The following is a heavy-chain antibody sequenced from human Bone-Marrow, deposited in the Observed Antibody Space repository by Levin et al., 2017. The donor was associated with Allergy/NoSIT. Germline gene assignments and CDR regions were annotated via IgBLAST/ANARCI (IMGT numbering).Heavy chain of an antibody. CDR3: ARDRQDYYGSGSYYKSWFDP. CDR2: ISSSSSYI. D-gene: IGHD3-10*01. CDR1: GFTFSSYS. J-gene: IGHJ5*02. V-gene: IGHV3-21*01. Sequence: GESLKISCAASGFTFSSYSMNWVRQAPGKGLEWVSSISSSSSYIYYADSVKGRFTISRDNAKNSLYLQMNSLRAEDTAVYYCARDRQDYYGSGSYYKSWFDPWGQGTLVTVSS.